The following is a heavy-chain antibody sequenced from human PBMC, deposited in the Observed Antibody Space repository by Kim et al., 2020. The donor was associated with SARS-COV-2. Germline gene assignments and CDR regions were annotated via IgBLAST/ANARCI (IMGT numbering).Heavy chain of an antibody. Sequence: GGSLRLSCAASGFTFDTYWMQWVRQGLGNGLVWVSRITRAGHSANYADSVRGRFTISRDNAKNTLYLQMSGLRAEDTAVYYCVREGDGNYGPDSWGQGTLVTVSS. CDR1: GFTFDTYW. V-gene: IGHV3-74*01. CDR2: ITRAGHSA. D-gene: IGHD3-16*01. J-gene: IGHJ5*01. CDR3: VREGDGNYGPDS.